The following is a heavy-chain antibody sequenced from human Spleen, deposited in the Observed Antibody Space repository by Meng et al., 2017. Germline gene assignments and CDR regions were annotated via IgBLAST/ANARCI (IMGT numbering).Heavy chain of an antibody. Sequence: GSLRLSCAVSGGSISSSNWWTWIRQPPGKGLEWIGEIYHSGSTNYNPSLKSRVTISVDKSKNQFSLNLNSVTAADTAIYYCARRSSSNWMAYWGQGTLVTVSS. CDR3: ARRSSSNWMAY. J-gene: IGHJ4*02. D-gene: IGHD6-13*01. V-gene: IGHV4-4*02. CDR2: IYHSGST. CDR1: GGSISSSNW.